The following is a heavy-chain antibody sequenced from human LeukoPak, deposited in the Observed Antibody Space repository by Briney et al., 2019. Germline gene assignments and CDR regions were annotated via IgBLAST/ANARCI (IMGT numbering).Heavy chain of an antibody. J-gene: IGHJ4*02. CDR2: IYHSGST. D-gene: IGHD2-21*02. Sequence: PSETLSLTCTVSGGSISSNYWSWIRQPPGKGLEWIGYIYHSGSTNYNPSLKSRVTISVDKSKNQFSLMLSSVTAADTAVYYCARYSAPVTSIDYWGQGTLVTVSS. CDR1: GGSISSNY. CDR3: ARYSAPVTSIDY. V-gene: IGHV4-59*01.